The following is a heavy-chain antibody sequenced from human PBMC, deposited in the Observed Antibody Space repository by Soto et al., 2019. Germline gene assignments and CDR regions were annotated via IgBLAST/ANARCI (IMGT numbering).Heavy chain of an antibody. J-gene: IGHJ6*02. CDR2: ISGSGGST. Sequence: GGSLRRSCAASGFTFSSYAMSWVRQAPGKGLEWGSGISGSGGSTYYADSVKGLFTISRDNSKNTLYLQMNSLRAEDTAVYYCAKRALLPYYYGMDVWGQGTTVTVSS. CDR1: GFTFSSYA. D-gene: IGHD1-26*01. CDR3: AKRALLPYYYGMDV. V-gene: IGHV3-23*01.